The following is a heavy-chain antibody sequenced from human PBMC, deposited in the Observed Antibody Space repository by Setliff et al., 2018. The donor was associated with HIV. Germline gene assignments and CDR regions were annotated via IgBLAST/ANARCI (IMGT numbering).Heavy chain of an antibody. CDR3: AGSRGYFVQAD. CDR1: GLTFNRYW. Sequence: GSLRLSCVASGLTFNRYWMSWVRQAPGKGLEWVANIHKDGSEKYYVDSVKGRLTISRDNTKNLLYLEMNSLRAEDTAVYYCAGSRGYFVQADWGQGTLVTVSS. V-gene: IGHV3-7*01. CDR2: IHKDGSEK. J-gene: IGHJ4*02. D-gene: IGHD1-1*01.